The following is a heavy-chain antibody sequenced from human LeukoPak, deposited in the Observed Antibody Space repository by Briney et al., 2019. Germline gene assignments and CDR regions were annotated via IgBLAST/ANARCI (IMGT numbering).Heavy chain of an antibody. Sequence: GSLRLSCAASGFTFSSYAMHWVRQAPGKGLEWIGYIYHSGSTYYNPSLKSRVTISVDRSKNQFSLKLSSVTAADTAVYICARCYASGSYGIDYWGQGTLVTVSS. J-gene: IGHJ4*02. D-gene: IGHD3-10*01. V-gene: IGHV4-59*04. CDR1: GFTFSSYA. CDR2: IYHSGST. CDR3: ARCYASGSYGIDY.